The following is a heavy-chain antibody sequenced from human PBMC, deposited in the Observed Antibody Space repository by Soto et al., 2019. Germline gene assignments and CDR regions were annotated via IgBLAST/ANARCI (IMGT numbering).Heavy chain of an antibody. D-gene: IGHD5-18*01. J-gene: IGHJ3*02. V-gene: IGHV3-30*18. CDR2: ISYDGSNK. CDR3: AKPGIQLWLHPDAFDI. Sequence: QVQLVESGGGVVQPGRSLRLSCAASGFTFSSYGMHWVRQAPGKGLEWVAVISYDGSNKYYADSVKGRFTISRDNSKNTLYLQMNSLRAEDTAVYYCAKPGIQLWLHPDAFDIWGQGTMVTVSS. CDR1: GFTFSSYG.